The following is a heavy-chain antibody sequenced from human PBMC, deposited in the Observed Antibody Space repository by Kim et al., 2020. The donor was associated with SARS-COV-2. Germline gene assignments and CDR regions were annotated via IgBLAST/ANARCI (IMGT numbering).Heavy chain of an antibody. J-gene: IGHJ6*01. D-gene: IGHD2-2*01. CDR1: GFTFSSYG. V-gene: IGHV3-33*01. Sequence: GGSLRLSCAASGFTFSSYGMHWVRQAPGKGLEWVAVIWYDGSNKYYADSVKGRFTISRDNSKNTLYLQMNSLRAEDTAVYYCAIEGTGQLLWITYNDGMDGGGQGPSVSVSS. CDR2: IWYDGSNK. CDR3: AIEGTGQLLWITYNDGMDG.